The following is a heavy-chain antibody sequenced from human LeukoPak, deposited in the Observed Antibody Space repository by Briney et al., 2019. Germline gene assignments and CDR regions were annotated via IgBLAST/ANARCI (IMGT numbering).Heavy chain of an antibody. Sequence: GGSLRLSCAASEFTFTSYELNWVRQAPGKGLEWVSYISSSGNTISYADSVKGRFTISRDNAKNSLYLQVISLRAEDTAVYYCARDQNRAFDMWGQGTMVTVSS. CDR1: EFTFTSYE. CDR2: ISSSGNTI. V-gene: IGHV3-48*03. CDR3: ARDQNRAFDM. J-gene: IGHJ3*02.